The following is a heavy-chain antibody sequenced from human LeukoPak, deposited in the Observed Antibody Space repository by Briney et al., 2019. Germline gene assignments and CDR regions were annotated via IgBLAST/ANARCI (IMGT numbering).Heavy chain of an antibody. Sequence: PSETLSLTCTVSGGSISGYYWSWIRQPPGKGLEWIGEINHSGSTNYNPSLKSRVTISVDTSKNQFSLKLSSVTAAETAVYYCARRAYYYDSSGETNFDYWGQGTLVTVSS. V-gene: IGHV4-34*01. CDR3: ARRAYYYDSSGETNFDY. CDR1: GGSISGYY. CDR2: INHSGST. D-gene: IGHD3-22*01. J-gene: IGHJ4*02.